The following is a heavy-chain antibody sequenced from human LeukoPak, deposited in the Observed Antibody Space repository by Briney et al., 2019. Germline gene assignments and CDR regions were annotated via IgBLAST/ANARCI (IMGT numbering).Heavy chain of an antibody. CDR3: AKDTSSRYCSGGSCFSLYCDY. Sequence: GGSLRLSCEVSGLSISDFYMGWIRQAPGKGLEWVSYISGDITDTNYADSVRGRFTISRDNARRSLFLQMNSLRADDTAVYYCAKDTSSRYCSGGSCFSLYCDYWGQGTLVTVSS. V-gene: IGHV3-11*05. D-gene: IGHD2-15*01. CDR1: GLSISDFY. J-gene: IGHJ4*02. CDR2: ISGDITDT.